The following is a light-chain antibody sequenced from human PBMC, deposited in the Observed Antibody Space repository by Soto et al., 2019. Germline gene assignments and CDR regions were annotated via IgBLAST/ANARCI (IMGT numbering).Light chain of an antibody. CDR3: AAWDDSLNGREV. V-gene: IGLV1-44*01. Sequence: QSALTQPPSASGTPGQRVTISCSGSSSNIGSNSVNWYRQLPGAAPKLLIYRNNQRPSGVPDRFSGSKSGTSASLAISGLQSEVEADYYCAAWDDSLNGREVFGTGTKVTAL. J-gene: IGLJ1*01. CDR1: SSNIGSNS. CDR2: RNN.